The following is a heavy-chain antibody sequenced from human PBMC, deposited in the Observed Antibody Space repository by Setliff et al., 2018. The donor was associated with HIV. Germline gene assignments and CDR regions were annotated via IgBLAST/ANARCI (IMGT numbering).Heavy chain of an antibody. V-gene: IGHV1-2*02. Sequence: GASVKVSCKASQNSFSDDCMNWVRQAPGQRPEWMGWIRLPRGGTKYAQKFQGRVSLTWDTSISTGYMELRRLRSDDTAIYYCVTSPGSFLAQDATEAGDAWGQGSLVTVSS. CDR1: QNSFSDDC. CDR3: VTSPGSFLAQDATEAGDA. J-gene: IGHJ5*02. D-gene: IGHD6-13*01. CDR2: IRLPRGGT.